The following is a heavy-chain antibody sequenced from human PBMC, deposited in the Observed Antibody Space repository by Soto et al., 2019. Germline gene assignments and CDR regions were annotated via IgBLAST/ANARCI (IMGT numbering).Heavy chain of an antibody. V-gene: IGHV4-39*01. D-gene: IGHD2-15*01. CDR2: MFYSGLT. Sequence: SETLSLTCTVSGGSITSSDYYWAWIRQPPGKGLEWIGSMFYSGLTYYNPSLKSRVTLSVDTSKNQFSVRLNSVTAADTAVYYCAPLSVSLSGPYGIHVWGQGTTVTVSS. CDR3: APLSVSLSGPYGIHV. CDR1: GGSITSSDYY. J-gene: IGHJ6*02.